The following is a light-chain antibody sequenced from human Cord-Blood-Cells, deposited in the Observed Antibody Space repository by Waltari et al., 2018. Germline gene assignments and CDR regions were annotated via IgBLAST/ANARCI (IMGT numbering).Light chain of an antibody. J-gene: IGKJ2*03. CDR3: KQRYSSLYS. V-gene: IGKV1-39*01. CDR1: QSISSY. CDR2: SAS. Sequence: DIQMTQSPSSLSASVGDRVTITCRASQSISSYLNWYQQKPGNASKLLIYSASSLQSGVPARFSGSGSVTDFPLTIIRLQPEDFASDYCKQRYSSLYSFGLGNKLEIK.